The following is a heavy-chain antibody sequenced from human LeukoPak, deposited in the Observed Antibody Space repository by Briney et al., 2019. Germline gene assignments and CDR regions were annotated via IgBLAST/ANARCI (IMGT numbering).Heavy chain of an antibody. Sequence: ASVKVSCKASGYTFTGYYMHWVRQAPGQGLEWMGWINPNSGGTNYAQKFQGRVTMTRDTSISTAYMELSRLRSDDTAVYYCARDEISVGDAFDIWGQGTMVTVSS. CDR1: GYTFTGYY. J-gene: IGHJ3*02. CDR3: ARDEISVGDAFDI. CDR2: INPNSGGT. D-gene: IGHD2-15*01. V-gene: IGHV1-2*02.